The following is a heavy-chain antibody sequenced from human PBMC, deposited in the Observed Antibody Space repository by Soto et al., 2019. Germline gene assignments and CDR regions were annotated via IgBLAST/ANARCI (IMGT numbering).Heavy chain of an antibody. CDR2: IIPILGIA. CDR3: ARDPMTAYQLLGWFDP. V-gene: IGHV1-69*08. D-gene: IGHD2-2*01. J-gene: IGHJ5*02. CDR1: GGTFSSYT. Sequence: QVQLVQSGAEVKKPGSSVKVFCKASGGTFSSYTISWVRQAPGQGLEWMGRIIPILGIANYAQKFQGRVTITADKSTSTAYMELSSLRSEDTAVYYCARDPMTAYQLLGWFDPWGQGTLVTVSS.